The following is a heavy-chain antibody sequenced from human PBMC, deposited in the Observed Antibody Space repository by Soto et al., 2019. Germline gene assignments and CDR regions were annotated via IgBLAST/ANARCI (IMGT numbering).Heavy chain of an antibody. J-gene: IGHJ5*02. CDR2: IYSGGST. V-gene: IGHV3-53*01. D-gene: IGHD6-13*01. CDR1: GFTVRSNY. CDR3: ARGSGGYSSSRS. Sequence: EVQLVESGGGLIQPGGSLRLSCAASGFTVRSNYMSWVRQAPGKGLEWVSVIYSGGSTYYADSVKGRFTISRDNSKNTLDLQMNSLRVEDTAVYYCARGSGGYSSSRSWGQGTLVTVSS.